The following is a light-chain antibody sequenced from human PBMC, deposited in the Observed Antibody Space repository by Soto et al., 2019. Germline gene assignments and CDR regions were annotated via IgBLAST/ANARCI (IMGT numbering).Light chain of an antibody. J-gene: IGKJ1*01. CDR2: AAS. CDR3: QQSSNWAWP. Sequence: EIVLTQSPATLSLSPGERATLSCRASQSVSSYLAWYQQKPGQAPRLLLFAASNRATGIPARFSGSGSGTDLTITISSLEHEDFEVYYCQQSSNWAWPFGQGTKLHIK. CDR1: QSVSSY. V-gene: IGKV3-11*01.